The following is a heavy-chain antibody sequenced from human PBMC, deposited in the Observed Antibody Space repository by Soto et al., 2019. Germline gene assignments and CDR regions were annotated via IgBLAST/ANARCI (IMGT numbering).Heavy chain of an antibody. D-gene: IGHD6-13*01. Sequence: GGSLRLSCAASGFTFSSYAMSWVRQAPGKGLEWVSAISGSGGGTYYADSVKGRFTISRDNSKNTLYLQMNSLRAEDTAVYYCAKDEAAAGNSDYWGQGTLVTVSS. J-gene: IGHJ4*02. CDR2: ISGSGGGT. CDR1: GFTFSSYA. CDR3: AKDEAAAGNSDY. V-gene: IGHV3-23*01.